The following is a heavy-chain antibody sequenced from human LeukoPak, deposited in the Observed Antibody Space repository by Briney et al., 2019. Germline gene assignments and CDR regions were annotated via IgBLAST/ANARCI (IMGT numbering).Heavy chain of an antibody. Sequence: SVKVSCKASGGTFSSYAISWVRQAPGQGLEWMGRIIPILGIANYAQKFQGRVTITADKSITTAYLQWSSLKASDTAIYYCAVSSSWYWGRFGDAFDVWGQGTMVTVSS. CDR3: AVSSSWYWGRFGDAFDV. D-gene: IGHD6-13*01. V-gene: IGHV1-69*04. CDR2: IIPILGIA. CDR1: GGTFSSYA. J-gene: IGHJ3*01.